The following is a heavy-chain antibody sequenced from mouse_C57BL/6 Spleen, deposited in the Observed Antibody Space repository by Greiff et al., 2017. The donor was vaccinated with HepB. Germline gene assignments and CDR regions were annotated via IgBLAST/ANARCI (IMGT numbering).Heavy chain of an antibody. V-gene: IGHV5-4*01. CDR2: ISDGGSYT. J-gene: IGHJ1*03. CDR3: ARGGNSWYFDV. D-gene: IGHD2-1*01. CDR1: GFTFSSYA. Sequence: EVQLQESGGGLVKPGGSLKLSCAASGFTFSSYAMSWVRQTPEKRLEWVATISDGGSYTYYPDNVKGRFTISRDNAKNNLYLQMSHLKSEDTAMYYCARGGNSWYFDVWGTGTTVTVSS.